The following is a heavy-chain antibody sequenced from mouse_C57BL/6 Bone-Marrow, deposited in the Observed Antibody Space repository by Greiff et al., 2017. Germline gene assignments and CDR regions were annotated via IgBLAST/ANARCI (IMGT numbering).Heavy chain of an antibody. D-gene: IGHD2-5*01. CDR1: GYTFTDYY. CDR2: INPYNGGT. V-gene: IGHV1-19*01. Sequence: VQLQQSGPVLVKPGASVKMSCKASGYTFTDYYMNWVKQSHGKSLEWIGVINPYNGGTSYNQKFKGKATLTVDKSSSTAYMELNSLTSEDSAVYYCATYSNYPDYWGQGTTLTVSS. CDR3: ATYSNYPDY. J-gene: IGHJ2*01.